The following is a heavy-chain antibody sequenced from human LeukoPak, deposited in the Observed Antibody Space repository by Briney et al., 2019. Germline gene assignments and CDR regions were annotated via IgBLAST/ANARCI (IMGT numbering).Heavy chain of an antibody. V-gene: IGHV1-46*01. CDR2: INPSGGST. CDR1: GYTFTSYY. Sequence: ASVKVSCKASGYTFTSYYMHWVRQAPGQGLEWMGIINPSGGSTSYAQKFQGRVTMTRDMSTSTVYMELSSLRSEDTAVYYCARTPGGDYVWGSSVDYWGQGTLVTGSS. J-gene: IGHJ4*02. CDR3: ARTPGGDYVWGSSVDY. D-gene: IGHD3-16*01.